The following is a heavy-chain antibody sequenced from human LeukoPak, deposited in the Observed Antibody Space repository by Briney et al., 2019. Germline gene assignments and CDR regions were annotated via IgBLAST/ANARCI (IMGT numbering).Heavy chain of an antibody. CDR1: GFTFNNYA. V-gene: IGHV3-23*01. CDR3: AKDCPHSSLLWFGESQNWFDP. J-gene: IGHJ5*02. D-gene: IGHD3-10*01. CDR2: ISGDDDNT. Sequence: HPGGSLRLSCAASGFTFNNYAMSWVRRAPGKGPEWVSAISGDDDNTYYADSVKGRFTISRDNSKNTLYLQMNSLRAEDTAVYYCAKDCPHSSLLWFGESQNWFDPWGQGTLVTVSS.